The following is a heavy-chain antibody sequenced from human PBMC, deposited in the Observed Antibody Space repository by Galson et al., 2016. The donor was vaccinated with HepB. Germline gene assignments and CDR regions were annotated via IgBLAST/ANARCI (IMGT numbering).Heavy chain of an antibody. Sequence: SVKVSCTASGYIFTDKYLHWVRQAPGQGLEWMGWIIPKTGGANSAQKFQGRVTMTRDTSISTAYMEASRLTSDDTAVYFCARVKWLERAYDVWGQGTMVTVSS. CDR2: IIPKTGGA. CDR3: ARVKWLERAYDV. J-gene: IGHJ3*01. D-gene: IGHD5-12*01. CDR1: GYIFTDKY. V-gene: IGHV1-2*02.